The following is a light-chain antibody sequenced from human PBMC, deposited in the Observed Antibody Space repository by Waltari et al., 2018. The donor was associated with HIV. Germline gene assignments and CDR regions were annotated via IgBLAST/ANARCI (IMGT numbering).Light chain of an antibody. CDR3: QQYYTVPLT. Sequence: DIVMTQSPDSLAMSLGERATSDCKSSQSVLYNSNNKNYLAWYQHKPGQSPKLLIYWASTRESGVPDRFSGSGSGTDFTLTISSLQAEDMAVYYCQQYYTVPLTFGGGTKVEIK. V-gene: IGKV4-1*01. CDR1: QSVLYNSNNKNY. CDR2: WAS. J-gene: IGKJ4*01.